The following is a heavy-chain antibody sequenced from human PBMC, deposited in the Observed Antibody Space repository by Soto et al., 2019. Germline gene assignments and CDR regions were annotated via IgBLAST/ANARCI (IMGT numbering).Heavy chain of an antibody. Sequence: GGSLRLSCAASGFTFSSYTLNWVRQAPGKGLEWVSSITSSSSYIYYADSVKGRFTISRDNAKNSLYLQMNSLRAEDTAVYFCATGGEFFDYWGQEALVTVSS. D-gene: IGHD3-10*01. CDR2: ITSSSSYI. CDR1: GFTFSSYT. J-gene: IGHJ4*02. CDR3: ATGGEFFDY. V-gene: IGHV3-21*01.